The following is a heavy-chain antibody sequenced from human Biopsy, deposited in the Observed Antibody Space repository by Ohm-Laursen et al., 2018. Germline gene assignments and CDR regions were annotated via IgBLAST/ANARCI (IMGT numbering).Heavy chain of an antibody. V-gene: IGHV4-59*01. CDR2: IYYSGST. J-gene: IGHJ1*01. CDR1: GGSISSDY. Sequence: SQTLSLTCTVSGGSISSDYWSWIRQTPGKGLEWIGYIYYSGSTNYNPSLKSRVAISVDTSKNQFSLRLNSVTAADTAVYYCATKLTGYFHHWGQGTLVIVSS. CDR3: ATKLTGYFHH. D-gene: IGHD3-9*01.